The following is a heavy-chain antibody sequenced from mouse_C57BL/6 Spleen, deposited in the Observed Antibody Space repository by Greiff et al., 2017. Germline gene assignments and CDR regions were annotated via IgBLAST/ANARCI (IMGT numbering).Heavy chain of an antibody. CDR1: GYSFTGYY. D-gene: IGHD1-1*01. CDR2: INPSTGGT. CDR3: ARKEGGSRNLYAMDY. J-gene: IGHJ4*01. Sequence: EVQLQQSGPELVKPGASVKMSCKASGYSFTGYYMNWVKQSPEKSLEWIGEINPSTGGTTYNQKFKAKATLTVDKSSSTAYMQLKSLTSEDSAVYYCARKEGGSRNLYAMDYWGQGTSVTVSS. V-gene: IGHV1-42*01.